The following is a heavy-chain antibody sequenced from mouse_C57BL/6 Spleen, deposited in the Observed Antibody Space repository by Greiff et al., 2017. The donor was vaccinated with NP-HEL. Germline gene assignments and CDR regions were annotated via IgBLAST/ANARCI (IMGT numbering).Heavy chain of an antibody. V-gene: IGHV1-78*01. D-gene: IGHD2-3*01. CDR1: GYTFTDHT. Sequence: QVQLQQSDAELVKPGASVKISCKVSGYTFTDHTIHWMKQRPEQGLEWIGYIYPRDGSTKYNEKFKGKATLTADKSSSTAYMQLNSLTSEDSAVYFCASVYDGYYVTYAMDYWGQGTSVTVSS. CDR2: IYPRDGST. J-gene: IGHJ4*01. CDR3: ASVYDGYYVTYAMDY.